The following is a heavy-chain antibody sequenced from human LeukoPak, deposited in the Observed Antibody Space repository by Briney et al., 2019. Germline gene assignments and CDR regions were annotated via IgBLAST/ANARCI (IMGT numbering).Heavy chain of an antibody. CDR1: GFTFSGYW. D-gene: IGHD1-7*01. V-gene: IGHV3-7*01. J-gene: IGHJ4*02. Sequence: GGSPRLSCAASGFTFSGYWMSWLRQAPGKGLEWVAKIKPDGGENYYVNSVKGRFTISRDNAKNSLHLQMNSLRAEDTAVYYCARGGNSYGAYWGQGTLVTVSS. CDR3: ARGGNSYGAY. CDR2: IKPDGGEN.